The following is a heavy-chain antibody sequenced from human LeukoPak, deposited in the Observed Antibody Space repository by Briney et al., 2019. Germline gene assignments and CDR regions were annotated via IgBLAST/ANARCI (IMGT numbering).Heavy chain of an antibody. J-gene: IGHJ4*02. D-gene: IGHD2-15*01. Sequence: GGSLRLSCEASGFTFSSYWMTWFRQAPGKGLEWVSSISSSSSYIYYADSVKGRFTISRDNAKNSLYLQMNSLRAEDTAVYYCARASGGTDYWGQGALVTVSS. CDR1: GFTFSSYW. V-gene: IGHV3-21*01. CDR2: ISSSSSYI. CDR3: ARASGGTDY.